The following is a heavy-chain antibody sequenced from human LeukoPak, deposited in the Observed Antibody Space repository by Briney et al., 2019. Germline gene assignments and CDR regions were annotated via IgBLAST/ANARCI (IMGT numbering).Heavy chain of an antibody. CDR2: INHSGST. CDR1: GGSFSGYY. CDR3: ASRSTYYYDSSGRKDY. V-gene: IGHV4-34*01. J-gene: IGHJ4*02. Sequence: NPSETLSLTCAVYGGSFSGYYWSWIRQPPGKGLEWIGEINHSGSTNYNPSLKSRVTISVDTSKNQFSLKLSSVTAADTAVYYCASRSTYYYDSSGRKDYWGQGTLVTVSS. D-gene: IGHD3-22*01.